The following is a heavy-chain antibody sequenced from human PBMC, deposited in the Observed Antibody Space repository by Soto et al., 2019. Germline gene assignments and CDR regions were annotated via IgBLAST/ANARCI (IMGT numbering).Heavy chain of an antibody. CDR3: ARHRRLGAVASTDWFDP. CDR1: GGSISSSSYY. J-gene: IGHJ5*02. D-gene: IGHD6-19*01. V-gene: IGHV4-39*01. CDR2: IYYSGST. Sequence: SETLSLTCTVSGGSISSSSYYWGWIRQPPGKGLEWIGSIYYSGSTYYNPSLKSRVTISVDTSKNQFSLKLSSVTAADTAVYYCARHRRLGAVASTDWFDPWGQGTLVTVSS.